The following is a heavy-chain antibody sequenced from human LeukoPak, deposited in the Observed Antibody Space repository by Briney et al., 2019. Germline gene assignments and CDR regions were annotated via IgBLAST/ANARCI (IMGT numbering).Heavy chain of an antibody. CDR1: GFTFDDYA. CDR2: ISWNSGSI. Sequence: GRSLRLSCAASGFTFDDYAMHWVRQAPGKGLEWVSGISWNSGSIGYADSVKGRFTISRDNAKNSLYLQMNSLRAEDTALYYCAKDVTWGPAGGYYGMDVWGQGTTVTVSS. CDR3: AKDVTWGPAGGYYGMDV. D-gene: IGHD3-16*01. J-gene: IGHJ6*02. V-gene: IGHV3-9*01.